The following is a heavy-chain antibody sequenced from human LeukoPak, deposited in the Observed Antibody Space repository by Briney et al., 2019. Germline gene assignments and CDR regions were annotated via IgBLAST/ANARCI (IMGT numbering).Heavy chain of an antibody. CDR2: ISSSSGDI. Sequence: PGGSLRLSCAASGFSFSTYSMNWVRQAPGKGPEWVSSISSSSGDIYYGDSVKGRFTISRDNAKNSLYLQMNSLRAEDTAVYYCASIAAAGTFDPWGQGTLVTVSS. V-gene: IGHV3-21*01. D-gene: IGHD6-13*01. J-gene: IGHJ5*02. CDR3: ASIAAAGTFDP. CDR1: GFSFSTYS.